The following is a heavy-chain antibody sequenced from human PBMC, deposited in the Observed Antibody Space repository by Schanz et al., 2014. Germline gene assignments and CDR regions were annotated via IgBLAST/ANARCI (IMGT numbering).Heavy chain of an antibody. CDR2: TYLGGNT. CDR3: ARDQASTH. J-gene: IGHJ4*02. V-gene: IGHV3-66*01. CDR1: GFSISDHT. Sequence: EVQLVESGGGLVQPGGSLRLSCAASGFSISDHTMRWDRQAPGKGLEPVSVTYLGGNTDYADSVKGRFTISRDDSKNTLHRQMNSLRSEDTAIYVCARDQASTHGGQGTPVTVSS.